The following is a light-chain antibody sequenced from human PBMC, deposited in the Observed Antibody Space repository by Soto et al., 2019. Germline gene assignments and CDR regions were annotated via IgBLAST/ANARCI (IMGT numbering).Light chain of an antibody. Sequence: EIVMTQSPATLSVSPGERATLSCRASQSVSSNLAWYQQKPGQAPMLLIYGASTRATGIPARFSGSGSGTEFTITISILQSEDFAVYFCKQYNNWPIAFGQGTRLESK. CDR2: GAS. V-gene: IGKV3-15*01. J-gene: IGKJ5*01. CDR3: KQYNNWPIA. CDR1: QSVSSN.